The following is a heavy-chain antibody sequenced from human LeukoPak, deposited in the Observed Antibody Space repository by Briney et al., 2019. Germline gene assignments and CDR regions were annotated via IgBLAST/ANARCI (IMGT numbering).Heavy chain of an antibody. CDR3: ARGRTSSWINY. Sequence: SETLSLTCTVSGGSISSYYWTWIRQPAGKGLEWIGRIYPSGSTNYNPSLKSRVTMSVDTSKNQFSLKLSSVTAADTAVYYCARGRTSSWINYWGQGTLVTVSS. J-gene: IGHJ4*02. D-gene: IGHD6-13*01. CDR1: GGSISSYY. CDR2: IYPSGST. V-gene: IGHV4-4*07.